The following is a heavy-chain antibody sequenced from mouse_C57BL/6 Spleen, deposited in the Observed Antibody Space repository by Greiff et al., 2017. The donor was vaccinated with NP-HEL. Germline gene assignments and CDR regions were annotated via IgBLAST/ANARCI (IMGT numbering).Heavy chain of an antibody. V-gene: IGHV1-54*01. D-gene: IGHD1-1*01. J-gene: IGHJ3*01. CDR1: GYAFTNYL. Sequence: QVQLQQSGAELVRPGTSVKVSCKASGYAFTNYLIEWVKQRPGQGLEWIGVINPGSGGTNYNEKFKGKATLTADKSSITAYMQLSSLTSEDSSVYFCARDYCSSYEGFAYWGQGTLVTVSA. CDR2: INPGSGGT. CDR3: ARDYCSSYEGFAY.